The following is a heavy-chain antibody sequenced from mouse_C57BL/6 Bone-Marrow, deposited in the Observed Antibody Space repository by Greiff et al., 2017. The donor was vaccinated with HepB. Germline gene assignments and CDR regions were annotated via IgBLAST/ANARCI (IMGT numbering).Heavy chain of an antibody. V-gene: IGHV3-6*01. CDR1: GYSITSGYY. D-gene: IGHD5-5*01. Sequence: EVQVVESGPGLVKPSQSLSLTCSVTGYSITSGYYWNWIRQFPGNKLEWMGYISYDGSNNYNPSLKNRISITRDTSKNQFFLKLNSVTTEDTATYYCAREGNYLVYFDYWGQGTTLTVSS. J-gene: IGHJ2*01. CDR2: ISYDGSN. CDR3: AREGNYLVYFDY.